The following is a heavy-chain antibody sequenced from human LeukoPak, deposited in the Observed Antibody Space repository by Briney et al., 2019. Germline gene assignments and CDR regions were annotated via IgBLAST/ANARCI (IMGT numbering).Heavy chain of an antibody. CDR2: INPSGGST. V-gene: IGHV1-46*01. Sequence: ASVKVSCKASGHTFTSYYMHWVRQAPGQGLEWMGIINPSGGSTSYAQKFQGRVTMTRDMSTSTVYMELSSLRSEDTSVYYCARDARVNYYDSWSGYYTTYTAVMGGDRVDYYYYYYMDVWGKGTTVTVSS. J-gene: IGHJ6*03. D-gene: IGHD3-3*01. CDR3: ARDARVNYYDSWSGYYTTYTAVMGGDRVDYYYYYYMDV. CDR1: GHTFTSYY.